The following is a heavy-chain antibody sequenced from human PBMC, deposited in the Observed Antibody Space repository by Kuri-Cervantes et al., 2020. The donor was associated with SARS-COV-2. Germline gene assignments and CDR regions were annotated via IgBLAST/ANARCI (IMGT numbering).Heavy chain of an antibody. V-gene: IGHV1-69*13. CDR2: IIPIFGTA. J-gene: IGHJ6*03. D-gene: IGHD3-22*01. Sequence: SVKVSCKASGGTFSSYAISWVRQAPGQGLEWMGGIIPIFGTANYAQKFQGRVTITADESTSTAYMELSSLRSEDTAVYYCARGESGYYSYYYYYMDVWGKGTTVTGSS. CDR1: GGTFSSYA. CDR3: ARGESGYYSYYYYYMDV.